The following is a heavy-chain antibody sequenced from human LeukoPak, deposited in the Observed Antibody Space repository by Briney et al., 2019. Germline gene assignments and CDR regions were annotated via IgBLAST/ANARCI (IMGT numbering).Heavy chain of an antibody. Sequence: GGSLRLSCAASGFTFRNYWMHWVRQAPGKGLEWVSAISGSGGSTYYADSVKGRFTISRDNSKNTLYLQMNSLRAEDTAVYYCAKETGGSYGSPQDYWGQGTLVTVSS. J-gene: IGHJ4*02. D-gene: IGHD3-16*01. CDR3: AKETGGSYGSPQDY. CDR2: ISGSGGST. CDR1: GFTFRNYW. V-gene: IGHV3-23*01.